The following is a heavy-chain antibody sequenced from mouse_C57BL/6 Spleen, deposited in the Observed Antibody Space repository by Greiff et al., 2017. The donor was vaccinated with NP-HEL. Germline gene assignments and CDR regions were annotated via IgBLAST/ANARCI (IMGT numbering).Heavy chain of an antibody. J-gene: IGHJ4*01. V-gene: IGHV1-53*01. CDR2: INPSNGGT. Sequence: VQLQQPGTELVKPGASVKLSCKASGYTFTSYWMHWVKQRPGQGLEWIGNINPSNGGTNYNEKFKSKATLTVDKSSSTAYMQLSSLTSEDSAVYYCARSVYYDYDEDAMDYWGQGTSVTVSS. CDR1: GYTFTSYW. D-gene: IGHD2-4*01. CDR3: ARSVYYDYDEDAMDY.